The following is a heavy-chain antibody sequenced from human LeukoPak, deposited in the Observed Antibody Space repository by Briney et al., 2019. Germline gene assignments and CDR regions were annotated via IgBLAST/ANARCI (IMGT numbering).Heavy chain of an antibody. Sequence: ASVKVSCKXSGYTFTGYYMHWVRQAPGQGLEWMGRINPNSGGTNYAQKFQGRVTMTRDTSISTAYMELSRLRSDDTAVYYCARAPSYDFWSGYYFDYWGQGTLVTVSS. V-gene: IGHV1-2*06. CDR1: GYTFTGYY. D-gene: IGHD3-3*01. J-gene: IGHJ4*02. CDR3: ARAPSYDFWSGYYFDY. CDR2: INPNSGGT.